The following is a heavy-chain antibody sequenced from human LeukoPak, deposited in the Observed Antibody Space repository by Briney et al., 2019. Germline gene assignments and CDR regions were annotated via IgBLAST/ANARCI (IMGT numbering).Heavy chain of an antibody. V-gene: IGHV3-23*01. J-gene: IGHJ3*01. Sequence: GGSLRLSCEASGFTFGSYAMTWVRQAPGKGLDWVSVIGASGADTYYADSVKGRLTVSRDNAKNTLYLHMSSLRAEGTAVYFCARRPRDSSGYYLGAFHDWGQGTTVTVSS. CDR1: GFTFGSYA. CDR3: ARRPRDSSGYYLGAFHD. D-gene: IGHD3-22*01. CDR2: IGASGADT.